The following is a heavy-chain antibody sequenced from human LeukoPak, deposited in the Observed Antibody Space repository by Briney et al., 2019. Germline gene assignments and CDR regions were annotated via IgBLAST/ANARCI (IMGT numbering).Heavy chain of an antibody. J-gene: IGHJ4*02. CDR3: ARESPMATII. CDR1: GGTFSIYT. V-gene: IGHV1-69*13. D-gene: IGHD5-24*01. CDR2: IIPIFGTA. Sequence: ASVNLCFKASGGTFSIYTTSWVRQGPGQGLEWMGGIIPIFGTANYAQKFQGRVTITADESTSTAYMELSSLRSEDTAVYYCARESPMATIIWGQGTLVTVSS.